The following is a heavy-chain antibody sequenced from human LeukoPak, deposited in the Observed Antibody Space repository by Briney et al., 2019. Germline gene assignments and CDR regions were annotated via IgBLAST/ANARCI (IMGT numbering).Heavy chain of an antibody. CDR3: ARAPKHGPYDY. V-gene: IGHV3-11*01. D-gene: IGHD2-8*01. CDR1: GFTFSDYY. Sequence: GGSMRLSSAASGFTFSDYYISLIRQAAGKLLEWVSYISSSGSTIYYADSVKCRFTISRDNAKNLLHLQMNSLRAEDTAVYYCARAPKHGPYDYWGQGTLVTVSS. CDR2: ISSSGSTI. J-gene: IGHJ4*02.